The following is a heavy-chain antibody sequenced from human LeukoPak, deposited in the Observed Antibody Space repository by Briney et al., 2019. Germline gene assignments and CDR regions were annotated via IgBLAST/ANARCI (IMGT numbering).Heavy chain of an antibody. J-gene: IGHJ3*02. CDR3: ARPQSLFRNYDAFDI. CDR2: INPNSGGT. V-gene: IGHV1-2*02. CDR1: GYTFTGYY. D-gene: IGHD2-21*01. Sequence: ASVKVSCKASGYTFTGYYMHWVRQAPGQGLEWMGWINPNSGGTNYAQKFQGRVTMTRDTSISTAYMELSRLRSDDTAVYYCARPQSLFRNYDAFDIWGQGTMVTVSS.